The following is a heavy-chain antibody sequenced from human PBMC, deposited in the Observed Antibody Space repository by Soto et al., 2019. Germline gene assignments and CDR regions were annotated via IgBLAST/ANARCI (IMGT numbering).Heavy chain of an antibody. CDR2: ISSTSSRT. CDR3: ARGSRVDY. V-gene: IGHV3-48*02. J-gene: IGHJ4*02. Sequence: EVQLVESGGGLVQPGGSLRLSCAASGFAFSSYSMNWVRQAPGKGLEWVAYISSTSSRTYYADSVKGRFTITRDYAKKSAFLQMGSPGDEDTAIYYCARGSRVDYWGQGTLVTVSS. CDR1: GFAFSSYS.